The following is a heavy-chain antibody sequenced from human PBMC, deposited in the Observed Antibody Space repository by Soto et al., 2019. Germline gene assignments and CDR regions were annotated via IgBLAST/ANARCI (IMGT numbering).Heavy chain of an antibody. CDR2: ISAYNGNT. D-gene: IGHD2-2*01. J-gene: IGHJ6*02. V-gene: IGHV1-18*01. Sequence: QVQLVQSGAEVKKPGASVKVSCKASGYTFTSYGISWVRQAPGQGLEWMGWISAYNGNTNYAQKIQGRVTMTTDTSTSTAYMELTSLRSDDTAVYYCARDRSGYCSSTSCYYYGMDVWGQGTTVTVSS. CDR3: ARDRSGYCSSTSCYYYGMDV. CDR1: GYTFTSYG.